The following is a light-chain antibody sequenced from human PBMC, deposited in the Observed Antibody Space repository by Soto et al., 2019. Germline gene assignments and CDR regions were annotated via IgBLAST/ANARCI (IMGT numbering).Light chain of an antibody. CDR1: QSVSSN. CDR2: GAS. V-gene: IGKV3-15*01. Sequence: EIVMTQSPATLSVSPGERATLSYRASQSVSSNLAWYQQKPGQAPRLLIYGASTRATGIPARFSGSGSGTEFTLTISSLQSEDFAVYYCQQYNNWPWTFGQGTKVEIQ. J-gene: IGKJ1*01. CDR3: QQYNNWPWT.